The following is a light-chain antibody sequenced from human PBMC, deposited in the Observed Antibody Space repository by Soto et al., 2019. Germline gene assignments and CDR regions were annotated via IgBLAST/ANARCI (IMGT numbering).Light chain of an antibody. J-gene: IGKJ1*01. V-gene: IGKV1-5*03. CDR2: EAS. CDR3: QHYNSYSEA. CDR1: QTISSW. Sequence: DIQMTQSPSTLSGSVGDRVTITCRASQTISSWLAWYQQKPGKAPKLLIYEASTLKSRMPSRFSGNRSGTEFTLTIRSLQPEDFATYYCQHYNSYSEAFGQGTKVDIK.